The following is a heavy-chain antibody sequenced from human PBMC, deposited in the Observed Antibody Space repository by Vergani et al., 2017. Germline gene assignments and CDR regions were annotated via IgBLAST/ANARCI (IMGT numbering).Heavy chain of an antibody. D-gene: IGHD1-26*01. J-gene: IGHJ3*02. Sequence: QVQLVESGGGVVQPGRSLRLSCTPSSFKLGDYGMHWVRQAPGRGLEWVSMTWYEGNNNYYADSVKGRFTISRDNAKNSLYLQMNSLRAEDTALYYCAKDTNPQVGHQARGAFDIWGQGTTVTVSS. CDR2: TWYEGNNN. CDR3: AKDTNPQVGHQARGAFDI. V-gene: IGHV3-33*03. CDR1: SFKLGDYG.